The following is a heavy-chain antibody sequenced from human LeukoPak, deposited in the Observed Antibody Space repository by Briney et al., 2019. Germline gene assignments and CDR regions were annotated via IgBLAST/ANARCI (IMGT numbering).Heavy chain of an antibody. J-gene: IGHJ4*02. CDR2: IRYDGTNK. CDR3: AKKALDIVATISY. D-gene: IGHD5-12*01. Sequence: GGSLRLSCAASGFTFSSYGMHWVRQAPGKGLEWVAFIRYDGTNKYYADSVKGRFTVSRDNSKNTLYLQMNSLRTEDTAVYYCAKKALDIVATISYWGQGTLVTVSS. CDR1: GFTFSSYG. V-gene: IGHV3-30*02.